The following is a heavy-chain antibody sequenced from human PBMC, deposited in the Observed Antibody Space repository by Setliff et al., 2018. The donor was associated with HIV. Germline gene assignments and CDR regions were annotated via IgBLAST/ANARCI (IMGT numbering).Heavy chain of an antibody. CDR3: ARGRNYDSSGYGDYYYYMDV. Sequence: SVKVSCKASGGPFSSYPISWVRQAPGQGLEWMGGIIPIFGTTHYAQKFQGRVTVTAEESTSTAYMQLSSLRSDDTAVYYCARGRNYDSSGYGDYYYYMDVWGKGTTVTVSS. J-gene: IGHJ6*03. V-gene: IGHV1-69*13. D-gene: IGHD3-22*01. CDR1: GGPFSSYP. CDR2: IIPIFGTT.